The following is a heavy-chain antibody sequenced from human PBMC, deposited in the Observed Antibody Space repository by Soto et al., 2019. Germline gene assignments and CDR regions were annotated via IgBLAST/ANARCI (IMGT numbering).Heavy chain of an antibody. D-gene: IGHD2-2*01. V-gene: IGHV5-51*01. CDR2: IYPGDSDI. J-gene: IGHJ4*02. CDR3: ARVGAYCVSTSCHDY. CDR1: GYSFTSYW. Sequence: GAALKISCEGSGYSFTSYWIAWVRQVPGKGLELMGVIYPGDSDIRYSPSFQGRVTMTTDTSTSTAYMELRSLRSDDTAVYYCARVGAYCVSTSCHDYWGQGTLVTVSS.